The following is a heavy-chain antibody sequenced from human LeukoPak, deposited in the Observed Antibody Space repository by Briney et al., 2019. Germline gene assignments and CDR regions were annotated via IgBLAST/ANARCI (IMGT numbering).Heavy chain of an antibody. J-gene: IGHJ4*02. CDR1: GFSDSTIF. D-gene: IGHD1-1*01. Sequence: GSLRLSCEASGFSDSTIFMGWVRQAPGKGLEWVSIIHIGVTTHYADSVKGRFTISRDNFKNTPYLQMNRLRVEDTAVYYCARERGRDWGQGTLVTVSS. CDR2: IHIGVTT. CDR3: ARERGRD. V-gene: IGHV3-53*01.